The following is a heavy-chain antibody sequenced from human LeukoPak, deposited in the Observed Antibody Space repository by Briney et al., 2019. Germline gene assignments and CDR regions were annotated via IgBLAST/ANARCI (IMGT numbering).Heavy chain of an antibody. V-gene: IGHV4-4*07. Sequence: SETLSLTCTVSRGSINSYYWSWIRQPAGKGLEWIGRIYTSGTTNYNPSLKSRVTMSVDTSKNHFSLQLRSVTAADTAVYYCASTTYDYDTSGHYFLDYWGQGSLVTVSS. CDR1: RGSINSYY. CDR3: ASTTYDYDTSGHYFLDY. J-gene: IGHJ4*02. D-gene: IGHD3-22*01. CDR2: IYTSGTT.